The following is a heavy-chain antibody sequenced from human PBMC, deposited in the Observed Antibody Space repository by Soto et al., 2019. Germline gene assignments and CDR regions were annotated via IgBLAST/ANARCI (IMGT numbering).Heavy chain of an antibody. D-gene: IGHD5-18*01. CDR3: ARFDTAPGAAAIED. CDR1: GFTFSTYS. CDR2: ISGNSVHI. V-gene: IGHV3-21*01. Sequence: EVQLVESGGGLVKPGESLRLSCEASGFTFSTYSMNWVRQAPGNGLDWVSSISGNSVHILYADSVKGRFTISRDNAKNALYLYMNSLRGEYAAVYFCARFDTAPGAAAIEDWGQGTLVSVSS. J-gene: IGHJ4*02.